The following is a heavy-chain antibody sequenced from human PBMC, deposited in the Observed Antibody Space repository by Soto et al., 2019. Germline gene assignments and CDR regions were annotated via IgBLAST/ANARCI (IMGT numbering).Heavy chain of an antibody. J-gene: IGHJ5*02. V-gene: IGHV1-69*13. CDR1: GGTFSSYA. D-gene: IGHD4-4*01. Sequence: SVKVSCKASGGTFSSYAISWVQQAPGQGLEWMGGIIPIFGTANYSQKFQGRVTITADESTSTAYMELSSLRSEDTAVYYCARDYSSTLYNWFDPWGQGTLVTVSS. CDR2: IIPIFGTA. CDR3: ARDYSSTLYNWFDP.